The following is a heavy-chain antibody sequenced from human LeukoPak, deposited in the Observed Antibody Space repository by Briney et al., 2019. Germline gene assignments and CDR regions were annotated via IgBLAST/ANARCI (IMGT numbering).Heavy chain of an antibody. CDR2: ISYDGSNK. V-gene: IGHV3-30*18. D-gene: IGHD6-13*01. Sequence: GRSLRLSCAASGSTFSSYGMRWVRQAPGKGLEWVAVISYDGSNKYYADSVKGRFTISRDNSKNTLYLQMNSLRAEDTAVYYCAKDLAGSSNIWGQGTLVTVSS. CDR3: AKDLAGSSNI. J-gene: IGHJ4*02. CDR1: GSTFSSYG.